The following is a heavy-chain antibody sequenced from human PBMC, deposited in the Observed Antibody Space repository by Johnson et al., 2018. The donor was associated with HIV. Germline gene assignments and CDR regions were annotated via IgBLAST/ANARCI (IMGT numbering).Heavy chain of an antibody. J-gene: IGHJ3*02. Sequence: QVQLVESGGGVVQPGRSLRLSCAVSGFTFRTYAMHWVRQAPGKGLEWVAVLSYDGSKEYYVYSVKGRFNLSRDSSKNTLYLQMNSLRAEDTAVYYCARVGVSGYDLAAFDIWGQGTMVTVSS. D-gene: IGHD5-12*01. CDR1: GFTFRTYA. CDR2: LSYDGSKE. CDR3: ARVGVSGYDLAAFDI. V-gene: IGHV3-30-3*01.